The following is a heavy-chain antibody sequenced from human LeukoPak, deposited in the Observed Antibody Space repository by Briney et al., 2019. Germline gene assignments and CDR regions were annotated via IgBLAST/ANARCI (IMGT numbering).Heavy chain of an antibody. CDR1: GFTFSGYS. J-gene: IGHJ6*03. Sequence: GGSLRLSCAASGFTFSGYSMKWVRQAPGKGLEWVSSISSSSSYIYYADSVKGRFTISRDNAKNSLYLQMNSLRAEDTAVYYCARDRDIVVVPAVAPMDVWGKGTTVTVSS. CDR3: ARDRDIVVVPAVAPMDV. V-gene: IGHV3-21*01. CDR2: ISSSSSYI. D-gene: IGHD2-2*01.